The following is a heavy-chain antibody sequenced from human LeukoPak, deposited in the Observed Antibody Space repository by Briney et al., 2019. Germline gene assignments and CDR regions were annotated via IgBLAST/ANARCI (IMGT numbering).Heavy chain of an antibody. V-gene: IGHV3-23*01. CDR1: GFTFSAYA. Sequence: GGSLRLSCAASGFTFSAYAMSWVRQAPGRGLEWLSLISGHAEDTYYSDSVKGRFTISRDNSKNTLYLQMNTLRVEDTAIYYCAKDLGYSRAYPILHVWGQGTVITASP. CDR3: AKDLGYSRAYPILHV. D-gene: IGHD5-12*01. CDR2: ISGHAEDT. J-gene: IGHJ3*01.